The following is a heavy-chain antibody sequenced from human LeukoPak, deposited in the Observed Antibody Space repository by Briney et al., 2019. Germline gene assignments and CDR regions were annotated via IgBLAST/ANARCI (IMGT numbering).Heavy chain of an antibody. J-gene: IGHJ4*02. CDR2: ISSSSSTI. D-gene: IGHD5-18*01. Sequence: GGSLRLSCAASGFTFSSYSMNWVRQAPGKGLEWVSYISSSSSTIYYADSVKGRFTISRDNAKNSLYLQMNSLRAEDTAVYYCARGLYSYVRVFDYWGQGTLVTVSS. CDR3: ARGLYSYVRVFDY. CDR1: GFTFSSYS. V-gene: IGHV3-48*04.